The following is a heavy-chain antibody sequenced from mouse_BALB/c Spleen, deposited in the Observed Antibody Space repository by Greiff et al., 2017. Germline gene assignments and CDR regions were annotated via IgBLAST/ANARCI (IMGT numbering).Heavy chain of an antibody. Sequence: EVKVVESGGGLVKPGGSLKLSCAASGFTFSSYTMSWVRQTPEKRLEWVATISSGGSYTYYPDSVKGRFTISRDNAKNTLYLQMSSLKSEDTAMYYCTLDSSGYVEAWFAYWGQGTLVTVSA. CDR1: GFTFSSYT. D-gene: IGHD3-2*01. CDR2: ISSGGSYT. V-gene: IGHV5-6-4*01. CDR3: TLDSSGYVEAWFAY. J-gene: IGHJ3*01.